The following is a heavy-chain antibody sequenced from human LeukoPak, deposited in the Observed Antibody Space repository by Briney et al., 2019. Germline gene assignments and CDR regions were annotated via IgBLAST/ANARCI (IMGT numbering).Heavy chain of an antibody. J-gene: IGHJ4*02. D-gene: IGHD3-10*01. Sequence: SETLSLTCAVYGGSFSGYYWSWIRQPPGKGLEWIGEINHSGSTNYNPSLKSRVTISVDTSKSQFSLKLSSVTAADTAVYYCARGRHYYGSGSSLMYYFDYWGQGTLVTVSS. CDR1: GGSFSGYY. CDR3: ARGRHYYGSGSSLMYYFDY. V-gene: IGHV4-34*01. CDR2: INHSGST.